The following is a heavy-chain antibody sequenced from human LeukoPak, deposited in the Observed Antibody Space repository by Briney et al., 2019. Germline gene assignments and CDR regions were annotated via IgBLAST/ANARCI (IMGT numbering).Heavy chain of an antibody. Sequence: SETLSLTCTVSGGSISSYYWSWIRQPPGKGLEYIGYIYYSGTTNYSPSLKSRVAISVDTSKNQFSLRLTSVTAADTAIYYCARNGPLAGTRNWFDPWGLGTLVTVSS. V-gene: IGHV4-59*01. CDR1: GGSISSYY. CDR2: IYYSGTT. CDR3: ARNGPLAGTRNWFDP. D-gene: IGHD1-7*01. J-gene: IGHJ5*02.